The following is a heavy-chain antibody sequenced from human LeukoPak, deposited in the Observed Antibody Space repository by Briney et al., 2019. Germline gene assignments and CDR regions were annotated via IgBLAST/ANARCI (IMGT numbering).Heavy chain of an antibody. CDR3: ARDGAQAAAGTIPSY. Sequence: GGSLRLSCAAPGFTFSSYAMHWVRQAPGKGLEWVAVISYDGSNKYYADSVKGRFTISRDNSKNTLYLQMNSLRAEDTAVYYCARDGAQAAAGTIPSYWGQGTLVTVSS. CDR2: ISYDGSNK. D-gene: IGHD6-13*01. V-gene: IGHV3-30*04. J-gene: IGHJ4*02. CDR1: GFTFSSYA.